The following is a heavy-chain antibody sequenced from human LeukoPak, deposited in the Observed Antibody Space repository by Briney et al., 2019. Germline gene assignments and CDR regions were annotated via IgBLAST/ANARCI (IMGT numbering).Heavy chain of an antibody. V-gene: IGHV3-21*01. Sequence: GGSLRLSCAASGFTFSSYSVSWVRQAPGKGLEWVSSISSSNSYIYYADSVKGRVTISRDNAKNLLYLQMNSLRVEDTAVYYCARKGGSRFLGRYKYYGLDVWGQGTTVTVS. CDR2: ISSSNSYI. CDR3: ARKGGSRFLGRYKYYGLDV. J-gene: IGHJ6*02. CDR1: GFTFSSYS. D-gene: IGHD3-3*01.